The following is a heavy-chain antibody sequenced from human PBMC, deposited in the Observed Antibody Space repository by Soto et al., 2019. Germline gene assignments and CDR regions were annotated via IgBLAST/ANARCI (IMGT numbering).Heavy chain of an antibody. D-gene: IGHD2-15*01. Sequence: SETLSLTCTVSGGSISSSSYYWGWIRQPPGKGLEWIGSIYYSGSTYYNPSLKSRVTISVDTSKNQFSLKLSSVTAADTAVYYCARHIEESVVAASGYYYMDVWGKGTTVTVSS. CDR3: ARHIEESVVAASGYYYMDV. CDR1: GGSISSSSYY. CDR2: IYYSGST. V-gene: IGHV4-39*01. J-gene: IGHJ6*03.